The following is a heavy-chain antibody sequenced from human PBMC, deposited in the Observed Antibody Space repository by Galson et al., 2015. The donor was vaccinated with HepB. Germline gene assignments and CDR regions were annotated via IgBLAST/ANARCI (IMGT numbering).Heavy chain of an antibody. Sequence: SVKVSCKASGYTFTNSDINWVRQATGQGLEWMGCMNPDSGNTGYAQKFQGRVTMTRNTSISTAYMELSSLRSEDTAVYYCARGRYCTSGACPYYFDNWGQGALVTVSS. CDR3: ARGRYCTSGACPYYFDN. D-gene: IGHD2-8*01. CDR1: GYTFTNSD. V-gene: IGHV1-8*01. J-gene: IGHJ4*02. CDR2: MNPDSGNT.